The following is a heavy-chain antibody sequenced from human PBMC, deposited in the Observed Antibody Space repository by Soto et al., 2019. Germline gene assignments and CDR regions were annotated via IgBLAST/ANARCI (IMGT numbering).Heavy chain of an antibody. Sequence: QVRLVQSGAEVKQPGASVKVSCKASGYTFSSYGISWVRQAPGQGLEWMGWISAYYGNTNYAQKFQGRVTMTTDTSTSTAYMELRGLRSDDTAVYYCARDRTLVRGVIIWLVDYLGQGTLVTVSS. CDR2: ISAYYGNT. J-gene: IGHJ4*02. V-gene: IGHV1-18*04. CDR1: GYTFSSYG. CDR3: ARDRTLVRGVIIWLVDY. D-gene: IGHD3-10*01.